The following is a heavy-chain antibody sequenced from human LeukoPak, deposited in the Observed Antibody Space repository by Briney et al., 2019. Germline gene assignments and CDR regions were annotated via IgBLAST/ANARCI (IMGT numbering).Heavy chain of an antibody. J-gene: IGHJ2*01. V-gene: IGHV3-48*02. D-gene: IGHD3-9*01. CDR1: GFTFSSYS. Sequence: GGSLRLSCAASGFTFSSYSMNWVRQAPGKGLEWVSYISSSSSTIYYADSVKGRSTISRDNAKNSLYLQMNSLRDEDTAVYYCARDGLNYDILTGQPKRGYFDLWGRGTLVTVSS. CDR2: ISSSSSTI. CDR3: ARDGLNYDILTGQPKRGYFDL.